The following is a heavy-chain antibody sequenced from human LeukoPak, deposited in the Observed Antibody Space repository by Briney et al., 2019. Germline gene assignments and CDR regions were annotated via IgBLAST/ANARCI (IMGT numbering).Heavy chain of an antibody. J-gene: IGHJ3*02. CDR2: ISGSGVST. Sequence: GGSLRLSCAASGFTFSSYAMNWVRQAPGKGLEWVSTISGSGVSTYYADSVKGRFTISRDNSKNTLYLQMNSLRAEDTAVYYCARGIAVASAFDIWGQGTMVTVSS. V-gene: IGHV3-23*01. CDR3: ARGIAVASAFDI. D-gene: IGHD6-19*01. CDR1: GFTFSSYA.